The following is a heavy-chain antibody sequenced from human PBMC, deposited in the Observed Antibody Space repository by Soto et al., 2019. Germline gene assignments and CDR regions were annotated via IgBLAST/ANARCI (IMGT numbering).Heavy chain of an antibody. D-gene: IGHD1-7*01. CDR1: GGSISSGNYY. J-gene: IGHJ4*02. Sequence: ASETLSLTCTVSGGSISSGNYYWSWIRQPPGKGLEWIGFISYGGSTYYSASLKGRFTISVDTSKNQFSLNLSFVTAADTAVYYCATMGTPATGLYYFDYWGQGTLVTVSS. CDR3: ATMGTPATGLYYFDY. CDR2: ISYGGST. V-gene: IGHV4-30-4*01.